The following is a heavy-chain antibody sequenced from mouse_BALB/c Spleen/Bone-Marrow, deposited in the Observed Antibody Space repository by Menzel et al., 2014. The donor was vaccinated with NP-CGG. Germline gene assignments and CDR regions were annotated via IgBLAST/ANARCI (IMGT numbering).Heavy chain of an antibody. CDR2: IYPSDNYT. V-gene: IGHV1-69*02. Sequence: VQLQQSGAELVRPGASVKLSCKTSGYTFTSYWINWVKQRPGQGLEWIGNIYPSDNYTNYNQKFKDKATWTVDISSTTAYMQLSSPTSEDSAVYYCTRTYEYFDYWGQGTTLTVSS. J-gene: IGHJ2*01. D-gene: IGHD2-3*01. CDR3: TRTYEYFDY. CDR1: GYTFTSYW.